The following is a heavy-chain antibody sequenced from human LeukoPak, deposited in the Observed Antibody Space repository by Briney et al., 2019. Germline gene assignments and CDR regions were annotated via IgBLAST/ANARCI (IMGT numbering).Heavy chain of an antibody. CDR1: GFTFSSYW. J-gene: IGHJ6*03. Sequence: GGSLRLSCAASGFTFSSYWMHWVRQAPGKGLVWASRINSDGSSTSYADSVKGRFTISRDNAKNTLYLQMNSLRAEDTAVYYCARWVWSGYLRYYMDVWGKGTTVTVSS. V-gene: IGHV3-74*01. CDR2: INSDGSST. D-gene: IGHD3-3*01. CDR3: ARWVWSGYLRYYMDV.